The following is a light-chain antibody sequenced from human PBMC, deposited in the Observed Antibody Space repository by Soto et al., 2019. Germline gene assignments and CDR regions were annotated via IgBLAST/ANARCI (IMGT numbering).Light chain of an antibody. V-gene: IGKV3D-20*02. CDR2: GAS. J-gene: IGKJ2*01. CDR1: QSVSSTY. Sequence: EIVLTQSPGTLSLSPGERATLSCRASQSVSSTYLAWYQHKPGQAPRLLIYGASSRATGIPDRFSGSGSGTDFTLTISRLEPEDFAVYYCQQRATWPYTFGQGTKVDIK. CDR3: QQRATWPYT.